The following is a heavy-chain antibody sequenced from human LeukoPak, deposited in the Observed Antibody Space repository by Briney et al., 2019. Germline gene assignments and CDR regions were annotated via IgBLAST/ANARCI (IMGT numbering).Heavy chain of an antibody. CDR2: IYHSGST. D-gene: IGHD1-7*01. V-gene: IGHV4-38-2*01. Sequence: KTSETLSLTCAVSGYSISSGYYWGWIRQPPGKGLEWIGSIYHSGSTNYNPSLKSRVTISVDTSKNQFSLKLSSVTAADTAVYYCARGRGWNYFFDYWGQGTLVTVSS. J-gene: IGHJ4*02. CDR1: GYSISSGYY. CDR3: ARGRGWNYFFDY.